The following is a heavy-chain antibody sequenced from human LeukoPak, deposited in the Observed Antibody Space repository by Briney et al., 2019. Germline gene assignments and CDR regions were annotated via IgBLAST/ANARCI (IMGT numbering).Heavy chain of an antibody. CDR3: AKDYDFWSGPPDY. V-gene: IGHV3-23*01. CDR1: GFTFSSYA. Sequence: GGSLRLSCAASGFTFSSYAMSWVRQAPGKGLEWVSAISGSGGTTYYADSVKGRFTISRDNSKNTLYLQMNSLRAEDTAVYYCAKDYDFWSGPPDYWGQGTLVTVSS. D-gene: IGHD3-3*01. J-gene: IGHJ4*02. CDR2: ISGSGGTT.